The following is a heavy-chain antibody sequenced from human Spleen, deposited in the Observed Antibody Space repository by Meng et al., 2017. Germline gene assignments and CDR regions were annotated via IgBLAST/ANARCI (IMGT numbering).Heavy chain of an antibody. CDR1: GGTFRNFW. V-gene: IGHV3-15*01. D-gene: IGHD3-16*02. Sequence: GESLKISCEASGGTFRNFWMTWVRQAPGKGLEWVGRIKSNVDGGTTDFAAPVKGRFTISRDDAQNTLYLQMDRLKNEDTAVYYCTTDLPFTEGGVITTWGQGTLVTVSS. CDR3: TTDLPFTEGGVITT. CDR2: IKSNVDGGTT. J-gene: IGHJ5*02.